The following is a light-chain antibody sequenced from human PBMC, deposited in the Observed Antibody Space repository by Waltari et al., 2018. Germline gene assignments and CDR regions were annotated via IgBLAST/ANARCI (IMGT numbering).Light chain of an antibody. CDR2: DAS. CDR3: QQYNSYQWT. J-gene: IGKJ1*01. Sequence: DIQMTQSPSTLSASVGDRATITCRASQSISSWLAWNQQKPGKAPKLLIYDASSLESGVPSRFSGSGSGTEFTLTISSLQPDDFATYYCQQYNSYQWTFGQGTKVEIK. CDR1: QSISSW. V-gene: IGKV1-5*01.